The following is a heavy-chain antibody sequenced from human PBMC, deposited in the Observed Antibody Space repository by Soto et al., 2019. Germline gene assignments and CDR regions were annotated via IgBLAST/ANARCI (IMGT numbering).Heavy chain of an antibody. V-gene: IGHV4-31*03. CDR1: GHSLSSGGYY. D-gene: IGHD6-19*01. Sequence: PSETLSLTCTVSGHSLSSGGYYWSWIRQQPGKGLEWLAYIYFTGSTLYNPSLKGRLAMSLDTSKNQFSLKLASVTATDTAIYYCARDWGSSGWPNWGQGTLVTVSS. J-gene: IGHJ4*02. CDR3: ARDWGSSGWPN. CDR2: IYFTGST.